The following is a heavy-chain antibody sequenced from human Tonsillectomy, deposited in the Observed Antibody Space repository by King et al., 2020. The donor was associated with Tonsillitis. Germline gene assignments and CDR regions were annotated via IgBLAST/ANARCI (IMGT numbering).Heavy chain of an antibody. CDR1: GGSFSGYY. V-gene: IGHV4-34*01. D-gene: IGHD3-10*01. J-gene: IGHJ4*02. CDR2: INHSGST. Sequence: VQLQQWGAGLLKPSETLSLTCAVSGGSFSGYYWSWIRQPPGKGLEWIGEINHSGSTNYNPSLKSRVTISVDTSKNQFSLKLSSVTAADTAVYYCARGQLLWFGESPHLDYWGQGTLVTVSS. CDR3: ARGQLLWFGESPHLDY.